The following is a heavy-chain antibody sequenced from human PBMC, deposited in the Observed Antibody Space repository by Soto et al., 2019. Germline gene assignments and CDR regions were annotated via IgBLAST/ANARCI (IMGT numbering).Heavy chain of an antibody. CDR1: GFTFSSDA. J-gene: IGHJ6*04. Sequence: GGSLRLSCAASGFTFSSDAMSWVRQAPGKGLEWVSAISGSGGSTYYADSVKGRFTISRDNSKNTLYLQMSSLRAEDTAVYYCASVNRTYSSGWYPYYGMDVWGKGTTVTV. D-gene: IGHD6-19*01. CDR2: ISGSGGST. CDR3: ASVNRTYSSGWYPYYGMDV. V-gene: IGHV3-23*01.